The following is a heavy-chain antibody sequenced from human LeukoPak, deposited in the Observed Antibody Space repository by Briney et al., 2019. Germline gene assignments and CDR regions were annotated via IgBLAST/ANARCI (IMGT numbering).Heavy chain of an antibody. J-gene: IGHJ4*02. CDR1: GFTFSSYA. V-gene: IGHV3-23*01. CDR3: AKEAYSSGWYGMVLIYYFDY. Sequence: PGGSLRLSCAASGFTFSSYAMSWVRQAPGKGLEWVSAISGSGGSTYYADSVKGRFTISRDNSKNTLYLQMNSLRAEDTAVYYYAKEAYSSGWYGMVLIYYFDYWGQGTLVTVSS. D-gene: IGHD6-19*01. CDR2: ISGSGGST.